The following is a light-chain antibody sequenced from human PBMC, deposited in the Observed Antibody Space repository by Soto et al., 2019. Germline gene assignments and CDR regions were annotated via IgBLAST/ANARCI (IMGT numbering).Light chain of an antibody. CDR2: AAS. Sequence: DIQMTQSPSSVSASVGDRVTLTCRAGQDIRNYLAWYQQKPGKAPQLLIYAASILESGVPSRFSGSGSETDFTLTISSLQPEDFATYYCQQSYSTPRTFGQGTKVDIK. CDR1: QDIRNY. J-gene: IGKJ1*01. CDR3: QQSYSTPRT. V-gene: IGKV1-39*01.